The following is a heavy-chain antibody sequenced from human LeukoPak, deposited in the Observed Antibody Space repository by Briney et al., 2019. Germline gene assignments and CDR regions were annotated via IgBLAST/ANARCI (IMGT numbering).Heavy chain of an antibody. J-gene: IGHJ4*02. Sequence: GGSLRLSCAASGFTFSTYWMNWVRQTPGKGLEWVSIMYAGGSSYNADSVKGRFTISRDNAKNSLYLQMNSLRAEDTAVYYCAFRFDYWGQGILVTVSS. V-gene: IGHV3-66*01. CDR1: GFTFSTYW. CDR2: MYAGGSS. CDR3: AFRFDY.